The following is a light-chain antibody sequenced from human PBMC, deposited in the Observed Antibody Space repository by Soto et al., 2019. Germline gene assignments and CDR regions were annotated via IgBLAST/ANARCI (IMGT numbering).Light chain of an antibody. V-gene: IGLV2-8*01. J-gene: IGLJ3*02. Sequence: QSALTQPRSVSGSPGQSVAISCTGTSGDVGRYNYVSWYQQHPGKAPKLMIYEVSKRPSGVPDRFSGSKSGNTASLTVSGLQAEDEADYYCSSYAGSNNLVFGGGTKVTVL. CDR1: SGDVGRYNY. CDR2: EVS. CDR3: SSYAGSNNLV.